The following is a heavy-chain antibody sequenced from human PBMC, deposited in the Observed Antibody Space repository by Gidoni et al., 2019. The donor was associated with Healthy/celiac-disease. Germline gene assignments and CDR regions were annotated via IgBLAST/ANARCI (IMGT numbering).Heavy chain of an antibody. D-gene: IGHD6-13*01. V-gene: IGHV4-34*01. Sequence: QVQLQQWGAGLLKPSETLSLTCAVYGGSFSGYYWSWIRQPPGKGLEWIGEINHSGSTNYNPSLKSRVTISVDTSKNQFSLKLSSVTAADTAVYYCASRRRRAAAGMRFDPWGQGTLVTVSS. CDR3: ASRRRRAAAGMRFDP. CDR2: INHSGST. J-gene: IGHJ5*02. CDR1: GGSFSGYY.